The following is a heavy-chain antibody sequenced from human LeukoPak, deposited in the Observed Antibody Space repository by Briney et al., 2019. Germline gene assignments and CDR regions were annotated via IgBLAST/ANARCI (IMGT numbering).Heavy chain of an antibody. J-gene: IGHJ4*02. D-gene: IGHD5-12*01. CDR3: ARGGYDYYFDY. CDR1: GYTFTGYY. CDR2: MNPNSGNT. Sequence: ASVKVSCKASGYTFTGYYMHWVRQAPGQGLEWMGWMNPNSGNTGYSQEFQGRVTITRDTSASTAYMELSSLRSEDMAVYYCARGGYDYYFDYWGQGTLVTVSS. V-gene: IGHV1-8*03.